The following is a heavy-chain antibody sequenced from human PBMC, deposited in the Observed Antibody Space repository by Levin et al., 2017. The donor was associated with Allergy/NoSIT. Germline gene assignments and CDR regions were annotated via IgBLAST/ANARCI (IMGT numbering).Heavy chain of an antibody. Sequence: PGESLKISCAASGFTFSEAWMTWVRQAPGKGLEWVGRIKSRADGGTAEYAAPVTGRTLISRDDSRNTLYLQMNSLKTEDTAVYYCAYLYLDVWGKGTTVTVSS. CDR1: GFTFSEAW. J-gene: IGHJ6*04. CDR3: AYLYLDV. CDR2: IKSRADGGTA. D-gene: IGHD3-10*01. V-gene: IGHV3-15*01.